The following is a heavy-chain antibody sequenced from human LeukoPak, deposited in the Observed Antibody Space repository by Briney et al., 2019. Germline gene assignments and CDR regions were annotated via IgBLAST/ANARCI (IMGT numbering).Heavy chain of an antibody. D-gene: IGHD3-10*01. V-gene: IGHV4-39*02. CDR2: IYYTGGT. J-gene: IGHJ6*03. CDR1: GGSISTSTYY. Sequence: SETLSLNCTVSGGSISTSTYYWGWIRQSPGKGLEYIGSIYYTGGTYYNPSLKSRVAMSVDTAKKWFSLKLSSVTATDTAVYYCARDRGVIGSNPAHYYYYYMDVWGKGTTVTVSS. CDR3: ARDRGVIGSNPAHYYYYYMDV.